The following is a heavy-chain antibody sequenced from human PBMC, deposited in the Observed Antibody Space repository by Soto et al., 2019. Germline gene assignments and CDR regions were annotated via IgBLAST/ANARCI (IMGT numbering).Heavy chain of an antibody. J-gene: IGHJ4*02. CDR1: GFLVDSAY. V-gene: IGHV3-53*01. D-gene: IGHD5-18*01. CDR3: ARSGYSFAWGY. CDR2: ISSDGST. Sequence: EVQLVESGGGLIPPGGSLRLSCAASGFLVDSAYMTWVRQSPGKGLEWLSRISSDGSTLYAESVKGRFTISRENSKNRLDLQLNSLRAEDTSLYYCARSGYSFAWGYWGQGILVIVTS.